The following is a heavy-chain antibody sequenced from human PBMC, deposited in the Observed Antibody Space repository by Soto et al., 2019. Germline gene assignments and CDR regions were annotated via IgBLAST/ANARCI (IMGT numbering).Heavy chain of an antibody. CDR2: IILIFGTA. J-gene: IGHJ6*02. V-gene: IGHV1-69*01. Sequence: QVQLVQSGAEVKKPGSSVKVSCKASGGTFGHYAINWFRQAPGQGLEWIGGIILIFGTAKYAQKIQGRVTITGDESTSTAYMELSILRSEDTAVYYCARETYSTTWYVYYYSMDVWGQGTTVTVSS. CDR1: GGTFGHYA. CDR3: ARETYSTTWYVYYYSMDV. D-gene: IGHD6-13*01.